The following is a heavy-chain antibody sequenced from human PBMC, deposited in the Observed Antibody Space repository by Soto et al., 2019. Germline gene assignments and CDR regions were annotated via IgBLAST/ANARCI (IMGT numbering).Heavy chain of an antibody. CDR1: GYTFTSYD. D-gene: IGHD3-10*01. Sequence: QVQLVQSGAEVKKPGASVKVSCKASGYTFTSYDINWVRQATGQGLEWMGWMNPNSGNTGYAQKFKGRVTMTRNTSISTAYMELSSLRSEDTAVYYCARGRGGSGSYYNTGWFDPWGQGTLVTVSS. J-gene: IGHJ5*02. CDR3: ARGRGGSGSYYNTGWFDP. CDR2: MNPNSGNT. V-gene: IGHV1-8*01.